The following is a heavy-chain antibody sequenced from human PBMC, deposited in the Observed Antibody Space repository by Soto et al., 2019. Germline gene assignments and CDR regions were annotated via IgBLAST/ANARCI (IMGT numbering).Heavy chain of an antibody. V-gene: IGHV4-30-4*01. D-gene: IGHD3-9*01. Sequence: QVQLQESGPGLVKPSQTLSLTCTVSGGSISSGNYYWSWIRQPPGKGLEWIGHIYYSGSTYYNPSLKSRVTISADTSKNQLALKLSSVTAADTAVDYSARTPLTGNKRDYYFDYWGQGTLVTVSS. CDR2: IYYSGST. CDR3: ARTPLTGNKRDYYFDY. J-gene: IGHJ4*02. CDR1: GGSISSGNYY.